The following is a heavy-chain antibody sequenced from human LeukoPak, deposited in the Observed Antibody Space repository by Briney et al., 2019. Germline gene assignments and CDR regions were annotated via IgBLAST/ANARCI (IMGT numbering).Heavy chain of an antibody. D-gene: IGHD6-13*01. CDR1: GFIVSSYG. CDR3: AKDLRVVVTVAAADFDY. CDR2: IRYDGSNK. Sequence: SGGSLRLSCAASGFIVSSYGMHWVRQAPGKGLEWVAFIRYDGSNKYYAGSVKGRFTISRDNSKNTLYLQMNSLRAEDTAVYYCAKDLRVVVTVAAADFDYWGQGTLVTVSS. V-gene: IGHV3-30*02. J-gene: IGHJ4*02.